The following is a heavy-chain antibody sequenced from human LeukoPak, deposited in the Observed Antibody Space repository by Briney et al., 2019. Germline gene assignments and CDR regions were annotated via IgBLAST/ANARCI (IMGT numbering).Heavy chain of an antibody. V-gene: IGHV3-74*01. J-gene: IGHJ1*01. Sequence: GGSLRLSCAASGFTFSKYWMHWVRHVPGKGLVWVSLINGDGSTTNYADFVKGRFTISRDNAKNTLSLQVDSLRAEDTAVYYCATGNYYDSRGYYTFGYWGQGTLVTVSS. CDR3: ATGNYYDSRGYYTFGY. CDR1: GFTFSKYW. CDR2: INGDGSTT. D-gene: IGHD3-22*01.